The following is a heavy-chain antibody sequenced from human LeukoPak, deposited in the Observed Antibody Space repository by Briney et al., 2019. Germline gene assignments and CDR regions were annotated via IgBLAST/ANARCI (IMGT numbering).Heavy chain of an antibody. CDR2: IYYSGST. Sequence: SETLSLTCTVSGGSVSGDYWSWIRQPPGKGLESIGYIYYSGSTNYNPSLKSRVTISIDTSKNHFSLKLTSVTAADTAVYYCARGRSMVRGVKFTDYWGQGTLVTVSS. CDR1: GGSVSGDY. CDR3: ARGRSMVRGVKFTDY. J-gene: IGHJ4*02. V-gene: IGHV4-59*02. D-gene: IGHD3-10*01.